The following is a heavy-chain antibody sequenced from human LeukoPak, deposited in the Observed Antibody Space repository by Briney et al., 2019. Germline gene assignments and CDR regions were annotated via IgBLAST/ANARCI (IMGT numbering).Heavy chain of an antibody. CDR1: GFTFSNYW. Sequence: GGSLTLSCAASGFTFSNYWMSWVRQAPGKGLEWVGNIKPDGSSKYYADSVKGRFTISRDNAKNSLHLQMSSLRVEDTAVYYCGSQGTLGYWGQGTLVTVSS. CDR3: GSQGTLGY. V-gene: IGHV3-7*01. D-gene: IGHD3-10*01. J-gene: IGHJ4*02. CDR2: IKPDGSSK.